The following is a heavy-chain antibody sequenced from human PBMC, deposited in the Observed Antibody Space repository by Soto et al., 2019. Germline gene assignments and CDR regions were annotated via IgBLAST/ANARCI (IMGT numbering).Heavy chain of an antibody. J-gene: IGHJ4*02. CDR3: ARLGHPGH. V-gene: IGHV1-69*01. CDR2: VIPILGTA. Sequence: QVRLVRPGAEGKRPGPWFKFSCPASGAPLGTLVISWVRQAPAQRLEWRGGVIPILGTANYAQKFQGRVTMTADEATSTAYMDLSSLSPDDTAVYYCARLGHPGHWGPGTLVIVSS. CDR1: GAPLGTLV.